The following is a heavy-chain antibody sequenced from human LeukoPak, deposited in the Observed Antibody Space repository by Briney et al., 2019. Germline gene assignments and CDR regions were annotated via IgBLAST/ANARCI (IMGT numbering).Heavy chain of an antibody. CDR2: IKKDGSEK. Sequence: GGSLRLSCAASGFTFSSYWMSWVRQAPGKGLEWVANIKKDGSEKYYVDSVKGRFTISRDNAKNSLYLQMNSLRAEDTAVYYCARDHLGTPYYYYYGMDVWGQGTTVTVSS. CDR3: ARDHLGTPYYYYYGMDV. CDR1: GFTFSSYW. J-gene: IGHJ6*02. V-gene: IGHV3-7*01.